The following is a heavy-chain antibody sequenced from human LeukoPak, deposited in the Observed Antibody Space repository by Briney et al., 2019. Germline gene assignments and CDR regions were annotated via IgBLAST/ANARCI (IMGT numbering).Heavy chain of an antibody. CDR2: IYYSGST. J-gene: IGHJ4*02. CDR1: GGSISSGSYY. V-gene: IGHV4-61*01. CDR3: ARDMAYCGGDCLPDY. D-gene: IGHD2-21*02. Sequence: SETLSLTCTVSGGSISSGSYYWSWIRQPPGKGLEWIGYIYYSGSTNYNPSLKSRVTISVDTSKNQFSLKLSSVTAADTAVYYCARDMAYCGGDCLPDYWGQGTLVTVSS.